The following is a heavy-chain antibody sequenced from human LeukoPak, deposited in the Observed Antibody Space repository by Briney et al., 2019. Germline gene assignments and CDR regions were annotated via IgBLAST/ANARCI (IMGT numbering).Heavy chain of an antibody. Sequence: PGGSLRLSCAASGFTFSSYGMHCVRQAPGKGLEWVAFIRYDGSNKYYADSVKGRFTISRDNSKNTLYLQMNSLRAEDTAVYYCAREYYDILTGLDYWGQGTLVTVSS. CDR1: GFTFSSYG. V-gene: IGHV3-30*02. J-gene: IGHJ4*02. CDR3: AREYYDILTGLDY. D-gene: IGHD3-9*01. CDR2: IRYDGSNK.